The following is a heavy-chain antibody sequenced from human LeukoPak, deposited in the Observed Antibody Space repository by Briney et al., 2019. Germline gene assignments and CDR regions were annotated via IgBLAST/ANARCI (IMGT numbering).Heavy chain of an antibody. D-gene: IGHD6-13*01. CDR1: GYSFNSYG. Sequence: GASVKVSCKASGYSFNSYGINWVRQAPGQGLKWMGWINTHSGNTNYAQKFQGRVTMTTDTSTSTAYMELRSLRSDDTAVYYCARGVGIAAATYFYYYMDVWGKGTTVTVSS. CDR3: ARGVGIAAATYFYYYMDV. J-gene: IGHJ6*03. V-gene: IGHV1-18*01. CDR2: INTHSGNT.